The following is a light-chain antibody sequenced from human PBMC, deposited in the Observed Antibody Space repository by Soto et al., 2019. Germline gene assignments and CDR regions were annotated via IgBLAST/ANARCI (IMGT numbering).Light chain of an antibody. J-gene: IGKJ1*01. V-gene: IGKV3-20*01. Sequence: EIVLTQSPATLSLSPGERATLSCRASQSVSSSYLAWYQQKPGQAPRLLIYDASSRATGIPDRFSGSGSGTDFTLTISRLEPEDFAVYYCQQYGSSPETFGRGTKVEIK. CDR2: DAS. CDR3: QQYGSSPET. CDR1: QSVSSSY.